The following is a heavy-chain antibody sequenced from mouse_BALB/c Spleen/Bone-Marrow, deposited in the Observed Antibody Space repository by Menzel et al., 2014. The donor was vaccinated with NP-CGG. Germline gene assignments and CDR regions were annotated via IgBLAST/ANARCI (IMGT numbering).Heavy chain of an antibody. CDR2: IDPENGDT. D-gene: IGHD2-1*01. CDR1: GFNIKDYY. CDR3: SYGNFAMDY. V-gene: IGHV14-4*02. J-gene: IGHJ4*01. Sequence: VQLQQPGAELVRSGASVKLSCTASGFNIKDYYMHWVKQRPKQGLEWIGWIDPENGDTEYAPKFQGKATMTADTSSNTAYLQLSSLTSEDTAVYYCSYGNFAMDYWGQGTSVTASS.